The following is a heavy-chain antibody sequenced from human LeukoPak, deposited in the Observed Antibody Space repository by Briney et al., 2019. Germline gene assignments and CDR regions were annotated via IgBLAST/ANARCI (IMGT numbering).Heavy chain of an antibody. D-gene: IGHD3-10*01. CDR3: ASKSVGSSAFDY. V-gene: IGHV4-34*01. J-gene: IGHJ4*02. CDR2: ITYSGST. CDR1: GGSFSGYY. Sequence: PSETLSLTCADYGGSFSGYYWSWIRQPPGKGLEWIGEITYSGSTNYNPSLKSRVTISVDTSKNQFSLKLTSVTAADTAVYFCASKSVGSSAFDYWGQGTLVTVCS.